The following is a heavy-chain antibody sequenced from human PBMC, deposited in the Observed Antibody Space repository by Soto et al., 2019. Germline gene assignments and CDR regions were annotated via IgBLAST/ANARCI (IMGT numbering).Heavy chain of an antibody. CDR1: GYTLTELS. CDR3: AATGGYCSGGSCYHHFDY. Sequence: QVPLVQSGAEVKKPGASVKVSCKVSGYTLTELSMHWVRQAPGKGLEWMGGFDPEDGETIYAQKFQGRVTMTEDTSTDTAYMELSSLRSEDTAVYYCAATGGYCSGGSCYHHFDYWGQGTLVTVSS. D-gene: IGHD2-15*01. V-gene: IGHV1-24*01. CDR2: FDPEDGET. J-gene: IGHJ4*02.